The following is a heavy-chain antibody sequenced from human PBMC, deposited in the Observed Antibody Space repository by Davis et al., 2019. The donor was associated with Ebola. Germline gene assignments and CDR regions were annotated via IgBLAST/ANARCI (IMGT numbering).Heavy chain of an antibody. J-gene: IGHJ3*02. CDR2: IIPILGIA. D-gene: IGHD2/OR15-2a*01. V-gene: IGHV1-69*04. CDR1: GGTFSSYT. CDR3: VKDSSNIWFDI. Sequence: SVKVSCKASGGTFSSYTISWVRQAPGQGLEWMGRIIPILGIANYAQKFQGRVTITADKSTSTAYMELSSLRVEDTAIYYCVKDSSNIWFDIWGQGTLVTVSS.